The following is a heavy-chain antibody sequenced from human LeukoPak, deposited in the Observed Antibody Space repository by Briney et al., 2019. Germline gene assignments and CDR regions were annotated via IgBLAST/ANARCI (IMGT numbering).Heavy chain of an antibody. D-gene: IGHD3-9*01. J-gene: IGHJ6*02. CDR2: INPNSGGT. V-gene: IGHV1-2*04. CDR3: ARDVAYDILTGSYAGYGMDV. CDR1: GYTFTGYY. Sequence: GASVKVSCKASGYTFTGYYMHWVRQAPGQGLEWMGWINPNSGGTNYAQKFQGWVTMTRGTSISTAYMELSRLRSDDTAVYYCARDVAYDILTGSYAGYGMDVWGQGTTVTVSS.